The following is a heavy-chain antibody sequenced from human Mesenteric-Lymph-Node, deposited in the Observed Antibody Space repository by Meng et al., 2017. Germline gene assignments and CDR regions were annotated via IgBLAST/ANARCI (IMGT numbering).Heavy chain of an antibody. V-gene: IGHV4-34*01. CDR2: INHSGST. J-gene: IGHJ5*02. Sequence: VQLQQWGAVLVKPSETLSLTCPVYGGSFSGYYWSWIRQPPGKGLEWIGEINHSGSTNYNPSLKSRVTISVDTSKNQFSLKLSSVTAAYTAVYYCARRLIEYCSSTSCYSLDPWGQGTLVTVSS. CDR3: ARRLIEYCSSTSCYSLDP. D-gene: IGHD2-2*01. CDR1: GGSFSGYY.